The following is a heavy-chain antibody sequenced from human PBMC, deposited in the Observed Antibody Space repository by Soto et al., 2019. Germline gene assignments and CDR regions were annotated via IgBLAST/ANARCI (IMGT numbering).Heavy chain of an antibody. D-gene: IGHD6-13*01. Sequence: ASVKVSCKASGYTFTSYCISWVRQAPGQGLEWMGWISAYNGNTNYAQKLQGRVTMTTDTSTSTAYMELRSLRSGDTAVYYCAGGVLIAAAGTPYYYYYGMDVWGQGTTVNVSS. CDR2: ISAYNGNT. CDR1: GYTFTSYC. J-gene: IGHJ6*02. V-gene: IGHV1-18*01. CDR3: AGGVLIAAAGTPYYYYYGMDV.